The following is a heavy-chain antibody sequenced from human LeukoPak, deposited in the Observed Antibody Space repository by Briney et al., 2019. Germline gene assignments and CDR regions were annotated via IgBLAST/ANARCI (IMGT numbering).Heavy chain of an antibody. V-gene: IGHV3-30*03. D-gene: IGHD3-22*01. CDR2: ISYDGSNK. J-gene: IGHJ4*02. CDR3: ARAWSYYDSSGYGNY. Sequence: GGSLRLSCAASGFTSGSHWMSWVRQPPGKGLEWVAVISYDGSNKYYADSVKGRFTISRDNSKNTLYLQMNSLRAEDTAVYCCARAWSYYDSSGYGNYWGQGTLVTVSS. CDR1: GFTSGSHW.